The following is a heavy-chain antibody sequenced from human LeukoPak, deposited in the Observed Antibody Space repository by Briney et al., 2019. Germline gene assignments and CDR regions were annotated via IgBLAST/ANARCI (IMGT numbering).Heavy chain of an antibody. CDR2: IKQDGSEK. CDR1: GFTFSSYW. Sequence: GGSLRLSCAVSGFTFSSYWMSWVRQAPGKGLEWVANIKQDGSEKYHVDSVKGRFTISRDNAKNSLYLQMNSLRAEDTAVYYCARNWGWADRQYFDYWGQGTLVTVSS. D-gene: IGHD7-27*01. J-gene: IGHJ4*02. CDR3: ARNWGWADRQYFDY. V-gene: IGHV3-7*01.